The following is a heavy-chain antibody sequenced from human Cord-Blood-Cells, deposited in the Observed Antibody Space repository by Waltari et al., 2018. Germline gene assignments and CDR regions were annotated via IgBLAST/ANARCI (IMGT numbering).Heavy chain of an antibody. J-gene: IGHJ3*02. Sequence: EVQLVESGGGLVQPGGSLRLSCAASGFTFSSYWMSWVRQAPGKGLEWVGNVKQDGIEKYYVDSVKCRLTISRDNAKNSLYLQMNSLRAEDTAVYYCARADLDACDIWGQGTMVTVSS. CDR1: GFTFSSYW. V-gene: IGHV3-7*01. CDR2: VKQDGIEK. CDR3: ARADLDACDI.